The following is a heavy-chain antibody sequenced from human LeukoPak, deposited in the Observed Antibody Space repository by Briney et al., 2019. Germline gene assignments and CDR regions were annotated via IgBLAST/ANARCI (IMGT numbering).Heavy chain of an antibody. CDR1: RLTLSNAW. V-gene: IGHV3-15*01. D-gene: IGHD3-16*01. CDR3: TMVTDVPQFDY. J-gene: IGHJ4*02. Sequence: GGSLTLSCAPSRLTLSNAWMTWVRQGPGKGLEWVGHIKSKTDGGTIDYAAPVKGRFTISRDDSNNTLYLQINSLRTEVTAVYYCTMVTDVPQFDYWGQGTLVTVSS. CDR2: IKSKTDGGTI.